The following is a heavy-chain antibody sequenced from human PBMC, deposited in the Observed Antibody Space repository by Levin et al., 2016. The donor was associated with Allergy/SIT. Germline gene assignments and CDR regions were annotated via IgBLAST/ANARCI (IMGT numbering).Heavy chain of an antibody. CDR2: ISSSSGYI. Sequence: GESLKISCTASGFSFSGYYMSWIRHAPGKGLEWVSYISSSSGYIKYADSVRGRFTISRDNTKNSLYLQMNSLRVEDTAVYYCARDSNVGDGYYFTGEFHLWGQGTLVTVSS. CDR1: GFSFSGYY. CDR3: ARDSNVGDGYYFTGEFHL. J-gene: IGHJ1*01. D-gene: IGHD3-22*01. V-gene: IGHV3-11*05.